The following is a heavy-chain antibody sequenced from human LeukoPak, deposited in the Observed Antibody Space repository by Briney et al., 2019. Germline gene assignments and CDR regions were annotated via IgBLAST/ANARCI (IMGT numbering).Heavy chain of an antibody. Sequence: GGSLRLSCAASGFIFSSYSMNWVRQAPGKGLEWVSSISGSSSYIYYADSVKGRFTISRDNAKKPLYLQMNSLRAEDTAVYYCARDMSEYYNSSGYRVFWGQGTLVTVSS. V-gene: IGHV3-21*01. CDR3: ARDMSEYYNSSGYRVF. J-gene: IGHJ4*02. CDR1: GFIFSSYS. CDR2: ISGSSSYI. D-gene: IGHD3-22*01.